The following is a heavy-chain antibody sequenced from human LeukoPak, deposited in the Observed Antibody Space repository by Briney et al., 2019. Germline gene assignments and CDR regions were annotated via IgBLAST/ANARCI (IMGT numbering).Heavy chain of an antibody. CDR1: GYTFTGYY. J-gene: IGHJ4*02. Sequence: ASVKVSCKASGYTFTGYYMHWVRQAPGQGLEWMGWINPNSGGTNYAQKFQGRVTMTRDMSISTAYMELSRLRSDDTAVYFCARGSNYYFDISADYPRYWGQGTLVTVSS. V-gene: IGHV1-2*02. D-gene: IGHD3-22*01. CDR2: INPNSGGT. CDR3: ARGSNYYFDISADYPRY.